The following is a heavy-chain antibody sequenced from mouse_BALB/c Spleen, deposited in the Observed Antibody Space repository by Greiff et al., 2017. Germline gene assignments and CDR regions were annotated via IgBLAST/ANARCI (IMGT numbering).Heavy chain of an antibody. CDR2: ISSGGSYT. D-gene: IGHD2-4*01. Sequence: EVQLVESGGGLVKPGGSLKLSCAASGFTFSDYYMYWVRQTPEKRLEWVATISSGGSYTYYPDSVKGRFTISRDNAKNTLYLQMSSLKSEDTAMYYCASLYYDYDLYYFDYWGQGTTLTVSS. V-gene: IGHV5-4*02. CDR1: GFTFSDYY. CDR3: ASLYYDYDLYYFDY. J-gene: IGHJ2*01.